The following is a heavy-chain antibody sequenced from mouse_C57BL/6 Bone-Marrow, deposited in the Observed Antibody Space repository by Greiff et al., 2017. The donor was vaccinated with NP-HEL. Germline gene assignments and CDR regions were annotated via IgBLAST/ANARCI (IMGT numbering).Heavy chain of an antibody. CDR3: TRDRGYDYGFAY. J-gene: IGHJ3*01. V-gene: IGHV5-9-1*02. CDR1: GFTFSSYA. D-gene: IGHD2-4*01. CDR2: ISSGGDYI. Sequence: DVHLVESGEGLVKPGGSLKLSCAASGFTFSSYAMSWVRQTPEKRLEWVAYISSGGDYIYYADTVKGRFTISRDNARNTLYLQMSSLKSEDTAMYYCTRDRGYDYGFAYWGQGTLVTVSA.